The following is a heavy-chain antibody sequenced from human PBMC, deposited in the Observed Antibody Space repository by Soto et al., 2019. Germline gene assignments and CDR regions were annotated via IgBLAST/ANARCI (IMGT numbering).Heavy chain of an antibody. D-gene: IGHD6-25*01. Sequence: ASVKVSCKASGYTFTSYDINWVRQATGQGLEWMGWMNPNSGNTGYAQKFQGRVTMTRNTSISTAYMELRSLRSDDTAVYYCERDWQRHDAFDIWGQGTMVTVSS. CDR3: ERDWQRHDAFDI. V-gene: IGHV1-8*01. CDR2: MNPNSGNT. J-gene: IGHJ3*02. CDR1: GYTFTSYD.